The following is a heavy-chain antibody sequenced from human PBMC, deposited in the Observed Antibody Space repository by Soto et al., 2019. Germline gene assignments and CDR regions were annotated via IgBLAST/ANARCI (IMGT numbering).Heavy chain of an antibody. D-gene: IGHD3-10*01. V-gene: IGHV4-59*01. CDR3: AMVRESYYYYYGMDV. J-gene: IGHJ6*02. Sequence: SETLSLTCTVSGGSISSYYWSWIRQPPGKGLEWIGYIYYSGSTNYGPSLKSRVTISVDTSKNQFSLKLSSVTAADTAVYYCAMVRESYYYYYGMDVWGQGTTVTVSS. CDR1: GGSISSYY. CDR2: IYYSGST.